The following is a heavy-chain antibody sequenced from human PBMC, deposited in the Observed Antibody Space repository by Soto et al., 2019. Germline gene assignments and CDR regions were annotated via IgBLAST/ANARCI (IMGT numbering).Heavy chain of an antibody. J-gene: IGHJ4*02. Sequence: SQTLSLTCAVAGGSRISSGCYWGCINQPPGKGLEWIGSIYYSGSTYYNPSLQSRVAISVDTSKNQFSLKLKSVTAADTAIYYCARRTVNIRTFYSGLKTHCFDYWGQGAPVTVSS. V-gene: IGHV4-39*01. D-gene: IGHD6-19*01. CDR1: GGSRISSGCY. CDR2: IYYSGST. CDR3: ARRTVNIRTFYSGLKTHCFDY.